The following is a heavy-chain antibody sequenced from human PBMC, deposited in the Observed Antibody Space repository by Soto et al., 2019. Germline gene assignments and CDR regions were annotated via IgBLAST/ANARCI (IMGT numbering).Heavy chain of an antibody. D-gene: IGHD5-12*01. J-gene: IGHJ4*02. CDR3: AKDPYSGTSVKMWLFHVGFDS. Sequence: QVQLVESGGGVVQPGTSLRLSCAASGFTFSSFGMHWVRQAPGNGLEWVAVISYDGSTTVYADSVKGRFTVSRDNSNNTVFLHMDSLRPEDTSMYYCAKDPYSGTSVKMWLFHVGFDSWGQGSLVTVSS. CDR1: GFTFSSFG. V-gene: IGHV3-30*18. CDR2: ISYDGSTT.